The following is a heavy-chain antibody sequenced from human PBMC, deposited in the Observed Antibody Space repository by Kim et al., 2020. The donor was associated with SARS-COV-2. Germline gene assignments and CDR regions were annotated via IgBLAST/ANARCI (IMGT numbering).Heavy chain of an antibody. CDR1: GFTFSDYY. V-gene: IGHV3-11*01. Sequence: GGSLRLSCAASGFTFSDYYMSWIRQAPGKGLEWVSYISSSGSTIYYADSVKGRFTISRDNAKNSLYLQMNSLRAEDTAVYYCARGLQGRDGYNWNWDYYYGMDVWGQGTTVTVSS. CDR3: ARGLQGRDGYNWNWDYYYGMDV. J-gene: IGHJ6*02. CDR2: ISSSGSTI. D-gene: IGHD1-1*01.